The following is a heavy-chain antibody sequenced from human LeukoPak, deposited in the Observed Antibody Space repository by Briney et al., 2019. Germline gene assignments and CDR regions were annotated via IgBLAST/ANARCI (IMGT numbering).Heavy chain of an antibody. Sequence: PGGSLRLSCAASGFAFSSSWMHWVRQAPGKGLVWVSRVSGDGGSTDYADSVKGRFTISRDNAKNTLYLQMNSLSAEDTGVYYCARTWIGESYWGQGTLVTVSS. V-gene: IGHV3-74*01. CDR2: VSGDGGST. D-gene: IGHD3-10*01. CDR3: ARTWIGESY. J-gene: IGHJ4*02. CDR1: GFAFSSSW.